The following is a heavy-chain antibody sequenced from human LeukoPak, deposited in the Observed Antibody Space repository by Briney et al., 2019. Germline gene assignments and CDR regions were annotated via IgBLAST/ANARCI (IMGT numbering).Heavy chain of an antibody. V-gene: IGHV3-48*04. CDR1: GFTFSSFG. J-gene: IGHJ4*02. CDR2: ISSSSTI. CDR3: ARGGVYGSGSYYFDY. D-gene: IGHD3-10*01. Sequence: PGGSLRLSWAASGFTFSSFGMNWVSQAPGKGLEWNSYISSSSTIYYADSVKGPFTISRDNAKNSLYLQMNSLRAEDTAVYYCARGGVYGSGSYYFDYWGQGTLVTVSS.